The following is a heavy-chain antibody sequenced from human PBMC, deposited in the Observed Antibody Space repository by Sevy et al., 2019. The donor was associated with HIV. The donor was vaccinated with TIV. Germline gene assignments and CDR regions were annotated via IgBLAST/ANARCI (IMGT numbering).Heavy chain of an antibody. J-gene: IGHJ4*02. CDR2: IYYSGST. CDR3: ARDRGTVTSYFDY. CDR1: GGSISSGGYY. Sequence: SETLSLTCTVSGGSISSGGYYWSWMRQHPGKGLEWIGYIYYSGSTYYNPSLKSRVTISVDTSKNQFSLKLSSVTAADTAVYYCARDRGTVTSYFDYWGQGTLVTVSS. D-gene: IGHD4-17*01. V-gene: IGHV4-31*03.